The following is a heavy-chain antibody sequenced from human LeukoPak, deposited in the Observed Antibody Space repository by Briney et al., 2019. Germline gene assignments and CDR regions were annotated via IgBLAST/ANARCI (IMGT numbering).Heavy chain of an antibody. CDR2: IYTSGST. V-gene: IGHV4-4*07. D-gene: IGHD6-13*01. CDR3: ARDLSSSSSRGYFDY. J-gene: IGHJ4*02. CDR1: GGSISSYY. Sequence: SETLFLTCTVSGGSISSYYWSWIRQPAGKGLEWIGRIYTSGSTNYNPSLKSRVTMSVDTSKNQFSLKLSSVTAADTAVYYCARDLSSSSSRGYFDYWGQGTLVTVSS.